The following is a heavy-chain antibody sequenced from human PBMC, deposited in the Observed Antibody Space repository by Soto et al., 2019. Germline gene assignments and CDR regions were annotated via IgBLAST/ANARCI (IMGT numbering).Heavy chain of an antibody. Sequence: XXTLSLTCTASCGSMTTYYWNWIRQAPGEGLEWMGXIYSSXSPNYNSSLKXXVALSIDXXKMQFSLSVTSVTAADTAVYYCASEFGGWAPDSWGQGTLVTVSS. CDR2: IYSSXSP. J-gene: IGHJ4*02. D-gene: IGHD6-19*01. V-gene: IGHV4-59*01. CDR1: CGSMTTYY. CDR3: ASEFGGWAPDS.